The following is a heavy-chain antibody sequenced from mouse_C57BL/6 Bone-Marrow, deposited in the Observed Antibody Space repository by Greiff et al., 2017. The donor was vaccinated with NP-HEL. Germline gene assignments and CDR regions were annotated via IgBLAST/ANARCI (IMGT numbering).Heavy chain of an antibody. D-gene: IGHD2-5*01. V-gene: IGHV6-3*01. J-gene: IGHJ3*01. CDR2: IRLKSDNYAT. Sequence: VQLKESGGGLVQPGGSMKLSCVASGFTFSNYWMNWVRQSPEKGLEWVAQIRLKSDNYATHYAESVKGRFTISRDDSKSSVYLQMNNLRAEDTGIYYCTSYSNYEAYWGQGTLVTVSA. CDR3: TSYSNYEAY. CDR1: GFTFSNYW.